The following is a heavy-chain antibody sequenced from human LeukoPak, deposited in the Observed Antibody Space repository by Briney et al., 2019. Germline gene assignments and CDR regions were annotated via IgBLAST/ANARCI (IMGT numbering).Heavy chain of an antibody. Sequence: SETLSLTCTVSGGSINSYYWSWIRQPAGKGLEWIGRIYTSGSTNYNLSLKSRVTMSVDTSKNQFSLKLSSVTAADTAVYYCARLGYSRDFDYWGQGTLVTVSS. CDR1: GGSINSYY. V-gene: IGHV4-4*07. CDR2: IYTSGST. J-gene: IGHJ4*02. CDR3: ARLGYSRDFDY. D-gene: IGHD6-13*01.